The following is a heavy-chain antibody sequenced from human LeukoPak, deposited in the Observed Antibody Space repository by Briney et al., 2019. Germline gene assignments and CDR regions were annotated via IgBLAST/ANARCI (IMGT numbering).Heavy chain of an antibody. D-gene: IGHD5-18*01. Sequence: SVKVSCKASGGTFSSYAISWVRQAPGQGIEWMGGIIPIFGTANYAQKFQGRVTITADESTSTAYMELSSLRSEDTAVYYCARLHPVQGYRESGYYYYCGMDVWGKGTTVTVSS. J-gene: IGHJ6*04. CDR2: IIPIFGTA. V-gene: IGHV1-69*01. CDR3: ARLHPVQGYRESGYYYYCGMDV. CDR1: GGTFSSYA.